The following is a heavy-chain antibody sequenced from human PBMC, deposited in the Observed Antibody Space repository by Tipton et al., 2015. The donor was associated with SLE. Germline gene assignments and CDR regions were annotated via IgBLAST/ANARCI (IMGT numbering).Heavy chain of an antibody. V-gene: IGHV3-23*01. CDR1: GFSFRSYT. CDR2: APASGDRT. J-gene: IGHJ6*02. D-gene: IGHD3-3*01. Sequence: SLRLSCAASGFSFRSYTMSWVRQAPGKGLEWVSEAPASGDRTHYAGSVQGRFTISRDNSKNTLYLQMNSLRAEDSAVYYCAKGRVSWSGYTAMAVWGQGTTVTVSS. CDR3: AKGRVSWSGYTAMAV.